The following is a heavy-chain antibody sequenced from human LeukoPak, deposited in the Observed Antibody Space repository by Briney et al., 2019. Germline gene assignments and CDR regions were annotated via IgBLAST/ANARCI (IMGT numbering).Heavy chain of an antibody. V-gene: IGHV4-59*12. CDR3: AREWSSSSWYSDYYYYYMDV. CDR1: GGSISSYY. Sequence: SETLSLTCTVSGGSISSYYWSWIRQPAGKGLEWIGYIYYSGSTNYNPSLKSRVTISVDTSKNQFSLKLSSVTAADTAVYYCAREWSSSSWYSDYYYYYMDVWGKGTTVTVSS. J-gene: IGHJ6*03. D-gene: IGHD6-13*01. CDR2: IYYSGST.